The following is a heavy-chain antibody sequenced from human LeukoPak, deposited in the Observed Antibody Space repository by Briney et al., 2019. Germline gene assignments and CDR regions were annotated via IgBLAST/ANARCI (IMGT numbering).Heavy chain of an antibody. Sequence: GGSLRLSCAASGFIFRNYGMHWVRQAPGKGLEWVAFIRYDGSNQYYADSVKGRFTISRDNSKNTLFLQMNSLEAEDAATYYCATDQEFFDFGDSDFYYGDFWGQGTLVTVSS. CDR3: ATDQEFFDFGDSDFYYGDF. J-gene: IGHJ4*02. D-gene: IGHD3-3*01. CDR2: IRYDGSNQ. V-gene: IGHV3-30*02. CDR1: GFIFRNYG.